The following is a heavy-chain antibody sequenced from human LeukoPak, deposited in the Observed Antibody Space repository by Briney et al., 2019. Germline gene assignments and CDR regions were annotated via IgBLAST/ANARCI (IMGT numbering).Heavy chain of an antibody. CDR3: AGGYCSSTSCYGYYYYGMDV. CDR1: GGSISSYY. Sequence: SETLSLTCTVSGGSISSYYWSRIRQPPGKGLEWIGYIYYSGSTNCNPSLKSRVTISVDTSKNQFSLKLSSVTAADTAVYYCAGGYCSSTSCYGYYYYGMDVWGKGTTVTVSS. J-gene: IGHJ6*04. D-gene: IGHD2-2*01. CDR2: IYYSGST. V-gene: IGHV4-59*01.